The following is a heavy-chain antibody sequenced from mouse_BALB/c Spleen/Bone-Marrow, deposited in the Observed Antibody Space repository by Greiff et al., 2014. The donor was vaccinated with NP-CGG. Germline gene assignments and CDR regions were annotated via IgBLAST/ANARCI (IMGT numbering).Heavy chain of an antibody. CDR3: ARFAGTPYTMDY. J-gene: IGHJ4*01. V-gene: IGHV3-1*02. CDR2: IHYSGTT. D-gene: IGHD4-1*01. CDR1: VYSITSDYS. Sequence: VQLKESGPDLVKPSQSLSLTCTVTVYSITSDYSWHWIRQFPGNKLEWMGYIHYSGTTVYNPSLKSRISFTRDTSNNQFFLQLNSVTTEDTATYYCARFAGTPYTMDYWGQGTSVTVSS.